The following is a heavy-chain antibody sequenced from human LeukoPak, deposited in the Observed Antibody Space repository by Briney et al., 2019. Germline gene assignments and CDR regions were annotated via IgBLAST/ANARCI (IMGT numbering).Heavy chain of an antibody. V-gene: IGHV4-34*01. CDR2: INDSGST. J-gene: IGHJ4*02. CDR3: ARGVSHRNFDWLFY. CDR1: GGSFRGYY. D-gene: IGHD3-9*01. Sequence: SETLSLTCAVYGGSFRGYYWSWIRQPPGRGLEWIGEINDSGSTHYNTSLNSRVTISVDTSKNQVYLKLSSVTAADTAIYYCARGVSHRNFDWLFYWGQGTLVTVSS.